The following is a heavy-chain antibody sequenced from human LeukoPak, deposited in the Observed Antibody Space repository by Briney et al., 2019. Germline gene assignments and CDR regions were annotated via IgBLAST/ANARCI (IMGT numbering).Heavy chain of an antibody. J-gene: IGHJ4*02. CDR1: GFTFSSYE. V-gene: IGHV3-48*03. CDR2: ISGGGSTI. D-gene: IGHD3-22*01. Sequence: GGSLRLSCAASGFTFSSYEMNWVRQAPGKGLEWVSYISGGGSTISYADSVKGRFTISRDNAKNSLYLQMNSLRAEDTAVYYCARDLYYYDSSGYYYPGGSDYWGQGTLVTVSS. CDR3: ARDLYYYDSSGYYYPGGSDY.